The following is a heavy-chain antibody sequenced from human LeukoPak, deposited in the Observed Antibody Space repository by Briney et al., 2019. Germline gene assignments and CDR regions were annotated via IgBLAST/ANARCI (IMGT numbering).Heavy chain of an antibody. CDR3: AKCGNSGCHLIDY. CDR1: GFPFNIYA. CDR2: ISGGGSSRT. Sequence: PGGSLTLSCAASGFPFNIYAMTWVRQAPVKRLEWVSSISGGGSSRTYYADSVRGRFTISRDSSKNTLYLQMNSLRAEDTAVYYCAKCGNSGCHLIDYWGQGTLVTVSS. V-gene: IGHV3-23*01. D-gene: IGHD5-12*01. J-gene: IGHJ4*02.